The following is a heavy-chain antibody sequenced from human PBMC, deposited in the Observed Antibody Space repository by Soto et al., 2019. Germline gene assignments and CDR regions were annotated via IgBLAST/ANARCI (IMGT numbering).Heavy chain of an antibody. CDR3: AKGPGNWKVIA. J-gene: IGHJ4*02. CDR2: ISYDGSNK. CDR1: GFTFSSYG. D-gene: IGHD1-20*01. V-gene: IGHV3-30*18. Sequence: QVQLVESGGGVVQPGRSLRLSCAASGFTFSSYGMHWVRQAPGKGLEWVAVISYDGSNKYYADSVKGRFTISRDNSKNTLYLQMNSLRAEDTAVYYCAKGPGNWKVIAWGQGTLVTVSS.